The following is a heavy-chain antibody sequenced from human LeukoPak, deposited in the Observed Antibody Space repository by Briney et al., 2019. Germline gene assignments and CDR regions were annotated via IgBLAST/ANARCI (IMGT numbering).Heavy chain of an antibody. Sequence: GGSLRLSCVGSGFTFSRYWLNWVRQAPGKGLEWVSVIYSGGSTYYADFVKGRFTISRDNSKNTLYLQMNSLRAKDTAVYYCARANYYDSSGYYSAFDIWGQGTMVTVSS. D-gene: IGHD3-22*01. J-gene: IGHJ3*02. CDR3: ARANYYDSSGYYSAFDI. CDR1: GFTFSRYW. CDR2: IYSGGST. V-gene: IGHV3-53*01.